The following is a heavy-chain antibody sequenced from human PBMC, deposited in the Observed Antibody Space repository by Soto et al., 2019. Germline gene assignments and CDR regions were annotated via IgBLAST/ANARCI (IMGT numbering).Heavy chain of an antibody. D-gene: IGHD5-18*01. V-gene: IGHV3-43*01. Sequence: GSLRLSCAASGFTFDDYTMHWVRQAPGKGLEWVSLTSWDGGSTYYADSVKGRFTISRDNSKNSLYLQMNSLRTEDTALYYCAKDIKLTAMAPYYYYYGMDVWGQGTTVTVSS. CDR1: GFTFDDYT. J-gene: IGHJ6*02. CDR3: AKDIKLTAMAPYYYYYGMDV. CDR2: TSWDGGST.